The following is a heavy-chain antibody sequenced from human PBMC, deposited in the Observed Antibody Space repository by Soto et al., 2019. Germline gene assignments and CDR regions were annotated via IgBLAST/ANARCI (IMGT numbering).Heavy chain of an antibody. Sequence: ASVKVSCKASGYTFTGYYMHWVRQAPGQGLEWMGWINPNSGGTNYAQKFQGWVTMTRDTSISTAYMELSRLRSDDTAVYYCARARGRYCSGGSCPYYFDVWGQGTLVTVSS. CDR3: ARARGRYCSGGSCPYYFDV. CDR2: INPNSGGT. J-gene: IGHJ4*02. CDR1: GYTFTGYY. V-gene: IGHV1-2*04. D-gene: IGHD2-15*01.